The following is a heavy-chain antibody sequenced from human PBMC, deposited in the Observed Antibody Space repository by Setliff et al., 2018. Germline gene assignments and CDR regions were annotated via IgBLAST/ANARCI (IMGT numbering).Heavy chain of an antibody. V-gene: IGHV4-34*01. CDR2: ITHRRVT. Sequence: LSLTCAVYGGSFSDFYWIWIRQPPGEGLEWIGEITHRRVTTYNPSLQSRAAISLDTSKRRFSLKLGSVSAADTAVYYCARGRDVFPVPPYMDVWAEGTTVTVSS. J-gene: IGHJ6*03. CDR1: GGSFSDFY. CDR3: ARGRDVFPVPPYMDV. D-gene: IGHD3-10*02.